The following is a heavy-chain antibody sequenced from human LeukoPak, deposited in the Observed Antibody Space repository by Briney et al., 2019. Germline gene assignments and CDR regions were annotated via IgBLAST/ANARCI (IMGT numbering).Heavy chain of an antibody. D-gene: IGHD6-13*01. CDR1: GFTFNSYA. V-gene: IGHV3-23*01. Sequence: GGSLRLFCAASGFTFNSYAMRWVRQAPGKGLEWVSAFRGASGGTYYAVYVKVRFSISKDNSQNTLYLQMNSLRAEDTAVYYCAKLSSSWYYFDYWGQGTLVTVSS. CDR2: FRGASGGT. J-gene: IGHJ4*02. CDR3: AKLSSSWYYFDY.